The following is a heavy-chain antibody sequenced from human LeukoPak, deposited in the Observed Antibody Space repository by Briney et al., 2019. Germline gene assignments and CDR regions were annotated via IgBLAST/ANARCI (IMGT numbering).Heavy chain of an antibody. CDR1: GFTFSSYT. D-gene: IGHD5-24*01. CDR3: ASARDGYKTRDAFDI. CDR2: ITYDSSYI. V-gene: IGHV3-21*01. Sequence: IPGGSLRLSCAASGFTFSSYTMNWVRQAPGEGLECVSCITYDSSYIYYADSVKGRFTISRDNAKNSLYLHMNSLRAEDTAVYYCASARDGYKTRDAFDIWGQGTRVTVSS. J-gene: IGHJ3*02.